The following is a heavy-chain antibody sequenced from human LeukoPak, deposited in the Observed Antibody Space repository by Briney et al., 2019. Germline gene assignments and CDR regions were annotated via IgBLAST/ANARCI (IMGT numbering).Heavy chain of an antibody. D-gene: IGHD1-14*01. CDR3: AATGPTLQN. CDR1: GYTFTGYY. CDR2: ISAYNGNT. Sequence: ASVKVSCKASGYTFTGYYMHWVRQAPGQGLEWMGWISAYNGNTNYAQKLQGRVTMTTDTSTSTAYMELRSLRSDDTAVYYCAATGPTLQNWGQGTLVTVSS. V-gene: IGHV1-18*04. J-gene: IGHJ4*02.